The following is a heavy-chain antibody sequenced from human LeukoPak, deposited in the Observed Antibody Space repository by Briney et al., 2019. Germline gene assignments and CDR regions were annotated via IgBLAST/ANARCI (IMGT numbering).Heavy chain of an antibody. CDR2: INHSGST. J-gene: IGHJ6*03. V-gene: IGHV4-34*01. Sequence: SETLSLTCAVYGGSFSGYYWSWIRQPPGKGLEWIGEINHSGSTNYNPSLKSRVTISVDTFKNQFSLKLSSVTAADTAVYYCARGGEYSYGYKAYLYMDVWGKGTTVTVSS. D-gene: IGHD5-18*01. CDR1: GGSFSGYY. CDR3: ARGGEYSYGYKAYLYMDV.